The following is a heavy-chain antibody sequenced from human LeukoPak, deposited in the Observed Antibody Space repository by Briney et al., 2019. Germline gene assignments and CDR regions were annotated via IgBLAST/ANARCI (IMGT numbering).Heavy chain of an antibody. J-gene: IGHJ4*02. CDR3: ARGPHSGSYYRRTDYFDY. CDR2: IIPIFGTA. Sequence: ASVTVSCKASGGTFSSYAISWVRQAPGQGLEWMGGIIPIFGTANYAQKFQGRVTITTDESTSTAYRELSSLRSEDTAVYYCARGPHSGSYYRRTDYFDYWGQGTLVTVSA. CDR1: GGTFSSYA. V-gene: IGHV1-69*05. D-gene: IGHD1-26*01.